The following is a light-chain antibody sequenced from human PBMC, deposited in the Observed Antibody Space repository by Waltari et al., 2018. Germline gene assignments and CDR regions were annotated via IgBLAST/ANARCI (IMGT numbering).Light chain of an antibody. J-gene: IGKJ1*01. CDR1: QSVSDHVNNKNY. V-gene: IGKV4-1*01. Sequence: DIVMTQSPDSLTVSPGARSTINCRSSQSVSDHVNNKNYLAWYRQKAGQPPKLLISWASTREFGAPDRFSGSGSGTEFTLTISSLQPEDVAVYYCQQYYNTPPTFGQGTKVEIK. CDR2: WAS. CDR3: QQYYNTPPT.